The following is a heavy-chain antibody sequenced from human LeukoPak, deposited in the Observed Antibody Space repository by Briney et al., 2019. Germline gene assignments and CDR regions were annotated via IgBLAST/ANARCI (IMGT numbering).Heavy chain of an antibody. CDR2: INPSGGST. D-gene: IGHD3-22*01. CDR1: GYTFTSYY. CDR3: ASRGGDYYDSSGYYLDY. V-gene: IGHV1-46*01. Sequence: ASVKVSCKASGYTFTSYYMHWVRQAPGQGLEWMGIINPSGGSTSYAQKFQGRVTITADESTSTAYMELSSLRSEDTAVYYCASRGGDYYDSSGYYLDYWGQGTLVTVSS. J-gene: IGHJ4*02.